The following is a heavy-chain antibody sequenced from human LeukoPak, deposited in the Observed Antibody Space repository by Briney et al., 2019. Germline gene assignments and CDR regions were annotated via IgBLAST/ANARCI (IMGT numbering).Heavy chain of an antibody. V-gene: IGHV1-69*13. Sequence: APVKVSCKASGYTFTSYGISWVRQAPGQRLEWRGGIIPIFGTANYAQKFQGRVTITADESTSTAYMELSSLRSEDTAVCYCARGKSSRPVFLYYYYMDVWGKGTTVTISS. J-gene: IGHJ6*03. CDR2: IIPIFGTA. CDR1: GYTFTSYG. D-gene: IGHD6-13*01. CDR3: ARGKSSRPVFLYYYYMDV.